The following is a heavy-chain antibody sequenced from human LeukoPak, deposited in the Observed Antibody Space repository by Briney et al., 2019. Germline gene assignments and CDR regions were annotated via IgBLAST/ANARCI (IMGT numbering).Heavy chain of an antibody. CDR2: ISSSSSYI. Sequence: GGSLRLSCAASGFTYSDYGMHWVRQAPGKGLEWVSSISSSSSYIYYADSVKGRFTISRDNAKNSLYLQMNNLRAEDTAVYYCAREVGSGWYRLAFDIWGQGTMVTVSS. J-gene: IGHJ3*02. CDR1: GFTYSDYG. CDR3: AREVGSGWYRLAFDI. D-gene: IGHD6-19*01. V-gene: IGHV3-21*01.